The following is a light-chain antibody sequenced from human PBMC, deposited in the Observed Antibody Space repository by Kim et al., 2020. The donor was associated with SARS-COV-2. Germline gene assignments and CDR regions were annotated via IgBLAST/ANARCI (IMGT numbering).Light chain of an antibody. CDR2: CKN. CDR3: NSRDNSGNYVM. V-gene: IGLV3-19*01. J-gene: IGLJ3*02. CDR1: SLRKYY. Sequence: ALLQTVRITCQGDSLRKYYASWYQQKPGQAPILVICCKNKRPSGIPDRFSGSTSGDTATLTITGAQAEDEADYHCNSRDNSGNYVMFGAGTQLTVL.